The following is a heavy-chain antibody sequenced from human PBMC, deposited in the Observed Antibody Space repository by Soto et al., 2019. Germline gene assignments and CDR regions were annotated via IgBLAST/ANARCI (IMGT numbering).Heavy chain of an antibody. CDR2: ISYTGRT. CDR3: ARRAYNAGRRYGGIDS. J-gene: IGHJ5*01. CDR1: RASVSSGDYY. V-gene: IGHV4-31*03. D-gene: IGHD3-16*02. Sequence: QVQLQESGPGLVNPSQTLSLTCTVSRASVSSGDYYWSWIRQHPGKGLEWIGYISYTGRTYYSPSLKSRLSISVDTSENHFSLRLRSVTAADTAVYYCARRAYNAGRRYGGIDSWGQGTLVTVSS.